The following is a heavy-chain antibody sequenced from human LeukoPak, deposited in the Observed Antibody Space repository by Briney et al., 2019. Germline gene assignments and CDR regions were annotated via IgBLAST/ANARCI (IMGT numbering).Heavy chain of an antibody. CDR1: GFTFSSYW. D-gene: IGHD4-11*01. CDR2: IKQDGSEQ. V-gene: IGHV3-7*03. CDR3: TREYLTVSYFDY. J-gene: IGHJ4*02. Sequence: GGSLRLSCAASGFTFSSYWMSWVRQAPGKGLEWVANIKQDGSEQYYVDSVKGRFTISRDNAKNSLFLQMNSLRGEDTAVYYCTREYLTVSYFDYWGQETLVTVSS.